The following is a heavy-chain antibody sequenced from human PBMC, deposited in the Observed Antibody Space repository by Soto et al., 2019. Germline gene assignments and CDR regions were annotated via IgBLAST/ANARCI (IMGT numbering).Heavy chain of an antibody. J-gene: IGHJ4*02. D-gene: IGHD6-19*01. Sequence: EVQLVESGGGLVQPGGSLRLSCAASGFTFSTSWMHWVRQAAGKGLVWVSRINSGASATNYADSVKGRFTISRDNAKNTLYLQMDSLTAEDTAVYYCARGPSGWFGYDYWGQGTLVSASS. CDR3: ARGPSGWFGYDY. CDR2: INSGASAT. CDR1: GFTFSTSW. V-gene: IGHV3-74*01.